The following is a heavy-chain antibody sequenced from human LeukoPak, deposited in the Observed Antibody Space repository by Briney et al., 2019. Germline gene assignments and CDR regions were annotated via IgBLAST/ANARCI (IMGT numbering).Heavy chain of an antibody. CDR1: GGTFISYT. V-gene: IGHV1-69*04. CDR2: IIPILGIA. CDR3: ARDLGNDLPFLEWGMFG. D-gene: IGHD3-3*01. J-gene: IGHJ4*02. Sequence: GASVKVSCKASGGTFISYTISWVRQAPGQGLEWRGRIIPILGIANYAQKFQGRVTITADKSTSTAYMELSSLRSEDTAVYYCARDLGNDLPFLEWGMFGWGQGTLVTVSS.